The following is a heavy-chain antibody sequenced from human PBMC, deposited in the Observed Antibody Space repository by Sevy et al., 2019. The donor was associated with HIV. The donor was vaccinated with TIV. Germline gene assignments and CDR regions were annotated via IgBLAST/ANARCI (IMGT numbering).Heavy chain of an antibody. Sequence: GGSLRLSCAAYEFTFSSHAVSWVRQAPGKGLEWVSAISGNGEKKHYADSVRGRFTISRDNFKNTLYLQMNSLRAEDTALYYCARDGRGISAFDIWGQGTMVTVSS. D-gene: IGHD3-3*02. V-gene: IGHV3-23*01. CDR2: ISGNGEKK. J-gene: IGHJ3*02. CDR3: ARDGRGISAFDI. CDR1: EFTFSSHA.